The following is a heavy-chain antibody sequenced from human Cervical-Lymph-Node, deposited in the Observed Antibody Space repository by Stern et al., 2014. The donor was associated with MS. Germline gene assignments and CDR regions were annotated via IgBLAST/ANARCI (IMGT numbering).Heavy chain of an antibody. Sequence: QVQLQESGPGLVKPSQTLSLTCTVSGGSISSGSYYWSWIRQPAGKGLEWIGHIYTNGSPNDNPSLKSRVTISVDTSKNQFSLNLSSVTAADTAVYYCARGRGGLIVPWGQGTLVTVSS. D-gene: IGHD3-16*01. CDR2: IYTNGSP. V-gene: IGHV4-61*02. CDR3: ARGRGGLIVP. J-gene: IGHJ5*02. CDR1: GGSISSGSYY.